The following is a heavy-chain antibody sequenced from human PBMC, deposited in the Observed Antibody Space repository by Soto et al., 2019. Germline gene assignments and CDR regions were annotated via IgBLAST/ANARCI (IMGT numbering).Heavy chain of an antibody. V-gene: IGHV1-69*02. J-gene: IGHJ4*02. Sequence: ASVKVSCKASGGTFSSYTISWVRQAPGQGLEWMGRIIPILGIANYAQKFQGRVTITADKSTSTAYMELSSLRSEDTAVYYCARVAGGYCSSTSCYNDYWGQGTLVTVS. CDR3: ARVAGGYCSSTSCYNDY. CDR2: IIPILGIA. CDR1: GGTFSSYT. D-gene: IGHD2-2*01.